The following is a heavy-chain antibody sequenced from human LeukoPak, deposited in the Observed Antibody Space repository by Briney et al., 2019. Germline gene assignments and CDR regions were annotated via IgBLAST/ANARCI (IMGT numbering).Heavy chain of an antibody. CDR2: IYYSGST. CDR3: ARGRYGTSGY. J-gene: IGHJ4*02. D-gene: IGHD2-8*01. V-gene: IGHV4-39*07. CDR1: GGSISSSSYY. Sequence: SETLSLTCTVSGGSISSSSYYWGWIRQPPGKGLEWIGSIYYSGSTYYNPSLKSRVTISVDTSKNQFSLKLSSVTAADTAVYYCARGRYGTSGYWGQGTLVTVSS.